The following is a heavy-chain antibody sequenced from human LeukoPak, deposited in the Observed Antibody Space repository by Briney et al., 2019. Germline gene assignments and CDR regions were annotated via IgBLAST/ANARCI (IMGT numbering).Heavy chain of an antibody. CDR3: ARAQTLFWEFDGFDI. J-gene: IGHJ3*02. Sequence: GGSLRLSCAASGFTFSSHYINWVRQAPGKGLEWIATMTVTNKIYYADSVKGRFTISRDNAENSVYLQMNSLRDEDTAVYSCARAQTLFWEFDGFDIWGRGTKVTVSS. V-gene: IGHV3-69-1*01. CDR1: GFTFSSHY. CDR2: MTVTNKI. D-gene: IGHD3-3*01.